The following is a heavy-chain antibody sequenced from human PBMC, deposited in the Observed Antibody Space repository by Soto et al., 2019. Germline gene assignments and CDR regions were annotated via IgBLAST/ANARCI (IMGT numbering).Heavy chain of an antibody. CDR3: ASRGSAGIHFGS. V-gene: IGHV3-7*03. J-gene: IGHJ4*02. CDR2: INQDGSGG. D-gene: IGHD3-10*01. Sequence: GGSLRLSCAASGFTFSDYWMSWVRQAPGKGLEWVSNINQDGSGGYYVDSLKGRFTISRDNAKNSLFLQMNNLRAEDTAVYYCASRGSAGIHFGSWGQGTLGTVS. CDR1: GFTFSDYW.